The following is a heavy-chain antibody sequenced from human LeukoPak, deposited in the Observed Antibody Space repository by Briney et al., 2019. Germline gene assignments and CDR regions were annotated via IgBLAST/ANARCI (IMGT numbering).Heavy chain of an antibody. CDR2: MYHSGTT. J-gene: IGHJ4*02. Sequence: SETLSLTCAVSGASISSGKWWTWVRQPPGKGLEWIGEMYHSGTTNYNPSLKSRVTILLDKTKNEFSLKVTSVTAAGTAVYYCATSGWFSIDSWGQGTLVTVSS. V-gene: IGHV4-4*02. CDR3: ATSGWFSIDS. CDR1: GASISSGKW. D-gene: IGHD6-19*01.